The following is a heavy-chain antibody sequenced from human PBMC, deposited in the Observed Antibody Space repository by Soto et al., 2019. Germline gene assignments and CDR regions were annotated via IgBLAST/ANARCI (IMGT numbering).Heavy chain of an antibody. J-gene: IGHJ3*02. Sequence: SVKVSCKASGGTLTISSHGISWVRQAPGQGLEWMGGIIAMFGTANYAQKFQGRVTITADESTSTAYMELRSLRSDDTAVYYCARVLGYNSSWWRHTAFDIWGQGTMVTVSS. CDR1: GGTLTISSHG. CDR2: IIAMFGTA. V-gene: IGHV1-69*13. CDR3: ARVLGYNSSWWRHTAFDI. D-gene: IGHD6-13*01.